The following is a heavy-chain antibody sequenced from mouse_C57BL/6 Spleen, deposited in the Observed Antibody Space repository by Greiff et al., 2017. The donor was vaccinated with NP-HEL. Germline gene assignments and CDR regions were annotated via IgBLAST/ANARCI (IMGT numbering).Heavy chain of an antibody. CDR1: GYAFSSYW. Sequence: VKLQQSGAELVKPGASVKISCKASGYAFSSYWMNWVKQRPGKGLEWIGQIYPGDGDTNYNGKFKGKATLTADKSSRTAYMQLSSLTAEDSAVYCCARGRKGKYFDYWGEGTTLTVSS. V-gene: IGHV1-80*01. CDR2: IYPGDGDT. J-gene: IGHJ2*01. CDR3: ARGRKGKYFDY. D-gene: IGHD2-1*01.